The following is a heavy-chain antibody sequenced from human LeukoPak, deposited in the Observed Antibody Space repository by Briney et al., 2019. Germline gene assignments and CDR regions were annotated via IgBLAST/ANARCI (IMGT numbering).Heavy chain of an antibody. Sequence: SQTLSLTCAVSGGSISSGGYSWSWIRQPPGKGLEWIGYIYHSGSTYYNPSLKSRVTISVDTSKNQFSLKLSSVTAADTAVYYCARPYSSSWSNFDYWGQGTLVTVSS. J-gene: IGHJ4*02. D-gene: IGHD6-13*01. CDR1: GGSISSGGYS. CDR3: ARPYSSSWSNFDY. V-gene: IGHV4-30-2*03. CDR2: IYHSGST.